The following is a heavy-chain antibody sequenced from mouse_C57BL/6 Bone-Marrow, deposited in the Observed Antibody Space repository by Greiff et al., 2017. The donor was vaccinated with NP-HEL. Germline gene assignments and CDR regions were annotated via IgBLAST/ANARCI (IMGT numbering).Heavy chain of an antibody. D-gene: IGHD2-4*01. Sequence: VQLQESGPGLVQPSQRLSITCTVSGFSLTSYGVHWVRQSPGKGLEWLGVIWSGGSTDYNAAFISRLSISKDNSKSQVFFKMNRLQADDTAIYYCARKGYDYSFDYWGQGTTLTVSS. V-gene: IGHV2-2*01. CDR1: GFSLTSYG. CDR2: IWSGGST. J-gene: IGHJ2*01. CDR3: ARKGYDYSFDY.